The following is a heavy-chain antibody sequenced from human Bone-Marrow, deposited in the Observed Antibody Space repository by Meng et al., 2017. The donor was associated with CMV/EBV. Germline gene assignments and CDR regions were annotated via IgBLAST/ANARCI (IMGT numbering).Heavy chain of an antibody. CDR2: IYSGGGDT. V-gene: IGHV3-23*03. CDR1: GFTFSSYS. J-gene: IGHJ4*02. Sequence: GGSLRLSCAASGFTFSSYSMSWVRQAPGKGLEWVSVIYSGGGDTYYADSVKGRFTISRDNSKNALYLQMNSLRAEDTAVYYCARITQGIAAGDYWGQGTLVTVSS. CDR3: ARITQGIAAGDY. D-gene: IGHD6-13*01.